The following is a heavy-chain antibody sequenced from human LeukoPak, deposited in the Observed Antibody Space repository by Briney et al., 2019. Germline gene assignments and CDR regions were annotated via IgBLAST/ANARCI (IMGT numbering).Heavy chain of an antibody. CDR2: INQSGSA. V-gene: IGHV4-34*01. Sequence: PSETLSLTCAVSGGSFSGHYWSWIRQPPGKGLEWIGEINQSGSAKYNPSLKSRVSISVHLSKNEFSLELNSVTAADTAGYYCARGQPRNFDSSGYYSGGFYDYDFWGQGTQVTVSS. J-gene: IGHJ4*02. CDR3: ARGQPRNFDSSGYYSGGFYDYDF. CDR1: GGSFSGHY. D-gene: IGHD3-22*01.